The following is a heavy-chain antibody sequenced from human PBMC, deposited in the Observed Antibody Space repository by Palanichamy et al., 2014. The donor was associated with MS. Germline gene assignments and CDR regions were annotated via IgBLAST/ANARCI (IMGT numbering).Heavy chain of an antibody. J-gene: IGHJ4*02. D-gene: IGHD6-13*01. CDR2: ISSSSSYI. Sequence: EVQLVESGGGLVKPGGSLRLSCAASGFTFSSYSMNWVRQAPGKGLEWVSSISSSSSYIYYADSVKGRFTISSDNAKNSLYLQMNSLRAEDTAVYYCARGGIAAAGPIDYWGQGTLVTVSS. CDR1: GFTFSSYS. CDR3: ARGGIAAAGPIDY. V-gene: IGHV3-21*01.